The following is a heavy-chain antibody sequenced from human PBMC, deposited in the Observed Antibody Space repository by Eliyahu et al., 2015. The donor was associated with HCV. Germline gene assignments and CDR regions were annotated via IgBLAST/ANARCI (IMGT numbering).Heavy chain of an antibody. D-gene: IGHD5-18*01. V-gene: IGHV3-53*02. CDR3: ARDGGYSYGYFDY. Sequence: EVQLVETGGGLIQPGGSLRLSCAASGFTVSSNYMSWVRQAPGKGGQGGGVIYSGGSTYYADSVKGRFTISRDNSKNTLYLQMNSLRAEDTAVYYCARDGGYSYGYFDYWGQGTLVTVSS. J-gene: IGHJ4*02. CDR2: IYSGGST. CDR1: GFTVSSNY.